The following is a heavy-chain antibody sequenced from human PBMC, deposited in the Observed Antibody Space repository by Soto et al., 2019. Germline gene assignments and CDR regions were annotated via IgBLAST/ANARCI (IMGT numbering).Heavy chain of an antibody. D-gene: IGHD3-10*02. Sequence: QVQLVESGGGVVRPGRSLRLSCAATGFSFSTHGMHWVRQAPGKGLEWVAVIVNDGSEQQYADSVKGRFTISRDNARNILYLQMNNLRAEDTALYYSAIDDLYVDNGLELWGQGTLVTVSS. V-gene: IGHV3-33*01. CDR3: AIDDLYVDNGLEL. CDR1: GFSFSTHG. CDR2: IVNDGSEQ. J-gene: IGHJ4*02.